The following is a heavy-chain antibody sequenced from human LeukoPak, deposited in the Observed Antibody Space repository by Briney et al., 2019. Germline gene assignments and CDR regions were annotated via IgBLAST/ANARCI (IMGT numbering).Heavy chain of an antibody. CDR3: AKSGGYGLIDY. Sequence: SETLSLTCTVSGASISGSGYYWRWLRQPPGKGLEWIGSIYSSGSTYYHASLQSRVTISIETSKNQISLRLNSVTAADTAMYYCAKSGGYGLIDYWGQGTLVTVSS. J-gene: IGHJ4*02. CDR2: IYSSGST. V-gene: IGHV4-39*01. CDR1: GASISGSGYY. D-gene: IGHD1-26*01.